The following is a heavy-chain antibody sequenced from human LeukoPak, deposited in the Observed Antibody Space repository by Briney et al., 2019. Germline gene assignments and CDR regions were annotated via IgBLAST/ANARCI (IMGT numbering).Heavy chain of an antibody. CDR2: IYYSGST. V-gene: IGHV4-31*03. J-gene: IGHJ3*02. Sequence: ASETLSLTCTVSGGSISSGGYYWSWIRQHPGKGLEWIGYIYYSGSTYYNPSLKSRVTISVDTSKNQFSLKLSSVTAADTAVYYCARVRCSGGSCYSGDAFDIWGQGTMVTVSS. CDR3: ARVRCSGGSCYSGDAFDI. D-gene: IGHD2-15*01. CDR1: GGSISSGGYY.